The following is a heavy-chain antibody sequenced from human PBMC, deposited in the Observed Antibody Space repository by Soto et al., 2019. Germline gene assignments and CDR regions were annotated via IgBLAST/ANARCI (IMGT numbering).Heavy chain of an antibody. V-gene: IGHV1-18*01. CDR3: ERVRLLGGDYELFDH. CDR1: GYTFTSYG. Sequence: ASVKVSCKASGYTFTSYGFCWVRQAPGQGLEWMGWISGYNGNTNYAQNLQGRVTMTTDTSTSTAYMELRSLRSDDTAVYYCERVRLLGGDYELFDHWGQGTLVTVSS. J-gene: IGHJ4*02. D-gene: IGHD4-17*01. CDR2: ISGYNGNT.